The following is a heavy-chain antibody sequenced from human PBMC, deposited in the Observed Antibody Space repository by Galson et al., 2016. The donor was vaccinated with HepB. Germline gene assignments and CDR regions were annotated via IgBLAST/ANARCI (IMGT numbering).Heavy chain of an antibody. V-gene: IGHV3-30*04. D-gene: IGHD2/OR15-2a*01. CDR2: ISYYGSGK. CDR1: GFTFNSFA. J-gene: IGHJ6*02. CDR3: ARGIGFSPEFYYYGMDV. Sequence: SLRLSCAAAGFTFNSFAMHWVRQAPGKGLEWVGVISYYGSGKYYADSVKGRFTISRDNYKNTLDLQMNSLRPEDTAIYYCARGIGFSPEFYYYGMDVWGRGTTVTVSS.